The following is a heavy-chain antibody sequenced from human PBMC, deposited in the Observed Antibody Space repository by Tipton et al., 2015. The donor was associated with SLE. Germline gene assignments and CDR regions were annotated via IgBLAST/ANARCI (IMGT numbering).Heavy chain of an antibody. CDR2: INHSGST. CDR1: GGSFSGYY. Sequence: TLSLTCAVYGGSFSGYYWSWIRQPPEKGLEWIGEINHSGSTNYNPSLKSRVTISVDTSKNQFSLKLSSVTAADTAVYYCARERASYSSSTDAFDIWGQGTMVTVSS. V-gene: IGHV4-34*01. D-gene: IGHD6-6*01. CDR3: ARERASYSSSTDAFDI. J-gene: IGHJ3*02.